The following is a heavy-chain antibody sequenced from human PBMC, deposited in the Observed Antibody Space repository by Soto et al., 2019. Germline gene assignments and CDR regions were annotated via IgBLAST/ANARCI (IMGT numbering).Heavy chain of an antibody. CDR1: GFTFSDYA. D-gene: IGHD7-27*01. CDR2: ISSSSSTI. Sequence: GGSLRLSCVASGFTFSDYAMSWFRQAPGKGLEWVSYISSSSSTIYYADSVKGRFTISRDNAKNSLYLQMNSLRAEDTAVYYCARDWVDAFDIWGQGTMVTVSS. CDR3: ARDWVDAFDI. V-gene: IGHV3-48*01. J-gene: IGHJ3*02.